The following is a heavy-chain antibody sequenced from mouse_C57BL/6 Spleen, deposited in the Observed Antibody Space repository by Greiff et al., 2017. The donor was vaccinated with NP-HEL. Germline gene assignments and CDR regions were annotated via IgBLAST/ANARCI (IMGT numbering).Heavy chain of an antibody. V-gene: IGHV1-19*01. D-gene: IGHD2-4*01. Sequence: EVQLQQSGPVLVKPGASVKMSCKASGYTFTDYYMNWVKQSHGKSLEWIGVINPYNGGTSYNQKFKGKATLTVDKSSSTAYMELNSLTSEDSAVYYCAREYDYDQGFAYWGQGTLVTVSA. J-gene: IGHJ3*01. CDR1: GYTFTDYY. CDR3: AREYDYDQGFAY. CDR2: INPYNGGT.